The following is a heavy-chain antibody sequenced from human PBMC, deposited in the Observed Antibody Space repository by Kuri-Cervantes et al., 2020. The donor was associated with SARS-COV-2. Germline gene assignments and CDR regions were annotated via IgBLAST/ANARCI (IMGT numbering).Heavy chain of an antibody. V-gene: IGHV4-59*01. D-gene: IGHD2-2*01. CDR1: GGSISSYY. CDR2: ISYSGNT. CDR3: ARDTGTYCSDTSCYGYYYYYGTDV. Sequence: SETLSLTCTVSGGSISSYYWSWIRQPPGKGLEWIGYISYSGNTNYNPSLKSRVTISVDTSKNQFSLRLSSVTAADTAVYYCARDTGTYCSDTSCYGYYYYYGTDVWGQGTTVTVSS. J-gene: IGHJ6*02.